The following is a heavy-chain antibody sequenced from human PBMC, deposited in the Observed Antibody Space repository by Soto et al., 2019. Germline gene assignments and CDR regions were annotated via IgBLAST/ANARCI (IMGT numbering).Heavy chain of an antibody. V-gene: IGHV4-59*08. Sequence: PSETLSLTCTVSGGSISSYYWSWIRQPPGKGLEWIGYIYYSGSTNYNPSLKSRVTISVDTSKNQFSLKLSSVTAADTAVYYCARHHSHRRFYGPTQDDYGYYFDYWGQGTLVTVSS. CDR3: ARHHSHRRFYGPTQDDYGYYFDY. CDR1: GGSISSYY. J-gene: IGHJ4*02. CDR2: IYYSGST. D-gene: IGHD4-17*01.